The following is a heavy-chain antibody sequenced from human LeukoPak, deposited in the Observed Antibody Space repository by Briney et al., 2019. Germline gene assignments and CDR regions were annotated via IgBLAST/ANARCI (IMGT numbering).Heavy chain of an antibody. CDR2: IAYDGNNK. J-gene: IGHJ4*02. D-gene: IGHD3-22*01. CDR1: GFTFSNHA. CDR3: ARAPDSSGYYAPLDH. Sequence: GRSLTLSCAASGFTFSNHAMHWVRQAPGKGLEWVTVIAYDGNNKYYADSVKCRFTISRDNSKNTLYLQMNSLRTEDTAVFYCARAPDSSGYYAPLDHWGQGTLVTVSS. V-gene: IGHV3-30*01.